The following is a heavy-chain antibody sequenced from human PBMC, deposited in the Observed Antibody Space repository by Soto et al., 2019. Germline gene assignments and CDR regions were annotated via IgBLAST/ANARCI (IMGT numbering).Heavy chain of an antibody. CDR2: IYYSGST. CDR3: ARETQTYYYDSSGQPGDNWFDP. V-gene: IGHV4-31*03. J-gene: IGHJ5*02. Sequence: NPSETLSLTCTVSGGSISSGGYYWSWIRQHPGKGLEWIGYIYYSGSTYYNPSLKSRVTISVDTSKNQFSLKLSSVTAADTAVYYCARETQTYYYDSSGQPGDNWFDPWGQGTLVTVSS. CDR1: GGSISSGGYY. D-gene: IGHD3-22*01.